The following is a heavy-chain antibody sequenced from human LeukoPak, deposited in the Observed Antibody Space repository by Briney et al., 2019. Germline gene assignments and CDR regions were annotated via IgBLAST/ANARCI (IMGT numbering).Heavy chain of an antibody. V-gene: IGHV3-30-3*01. CDR2: ISYDGSNK. CDR1: GFTFGDYA. J-gene: IGHJ5*02. Sequence: GGSLRLSCTASGFTFGDYAMSWFRQAPGKGLGWVAVISYDGSNKYYADSVKGRFTISRDNSKNTLYLQMNSLRAEDTAVYYCARVASGSRASLWDWFDPWGQGTLVTVSS. D-gene: IGHD3-10*01. CDR3: ARVASGSRASLWDWFDP.